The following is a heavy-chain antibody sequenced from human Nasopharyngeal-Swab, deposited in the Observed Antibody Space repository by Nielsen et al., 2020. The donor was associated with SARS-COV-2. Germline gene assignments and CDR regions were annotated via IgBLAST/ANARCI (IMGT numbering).Heavy chain of an antibody. CDR3: TTDFYFDY. V-gene: IGHV3-73*01. CDR2: IGDKDHNYAT. J-gene: IGHJ4*02. CDR1: GFIFSVSA. Sequence: GESLKISCAASGFIFSVSAIHWVRQASGKELEWVGRIGDKDHNYATTYGASVQGRFTISRDDSKNTAFLQMDSLKTEDTALYYCTTDFYFDYWGQGTLVTVSS.